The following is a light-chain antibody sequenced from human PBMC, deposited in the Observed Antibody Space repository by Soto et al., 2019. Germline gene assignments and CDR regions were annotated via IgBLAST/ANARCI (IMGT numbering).Light chain of an antibody. Sequence: EIVMTQSPATLSLSPGERATLSCRASQSVSSNLAWYQQKPGQAPRLLIYGASTRATGIPARFSGSGSGTAFTLTISSLQSEDFAVYYCQQYNNWPPGPFGQGTKLEI. CDR1: QSVSSN. CDR2: GAS. CDR3: QQYNNWPPGP. J-gene: IGKJ2*01. V-gene: IGKV3-15*01.